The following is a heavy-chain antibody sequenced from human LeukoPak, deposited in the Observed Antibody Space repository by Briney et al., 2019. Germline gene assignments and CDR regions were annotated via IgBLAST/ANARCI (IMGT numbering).Heavy chain of an antibody. CDR2: IYNSGST. Sequence: SETLSLTCTVSGGSISSYHWNWIRQPPGKGLEWIGYIYNSGSTNYNPSLKSRGTISVDTSKNQFSLKLSSVTAADTAVYYCAKYSYCGGDCYQIDHWGQGTLVTVSS. CDR1: GGSISSYH. J-gene: IGHJ4*02. D-gene: IGHD2-21*02. CDR3: AKYSYCGGDCYQIDH. V-gene: IGHV4-59*08.